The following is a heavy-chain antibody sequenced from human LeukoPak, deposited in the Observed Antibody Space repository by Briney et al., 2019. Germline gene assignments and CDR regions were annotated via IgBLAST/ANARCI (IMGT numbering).Heavy chain of an antibody. CDR3: ASAGGTTGTTHYYYMDV. CDR1: GFTFDDYG. D-gene: IGHD1-1*01. CDR2: IDWQGGST. J-gene: IGHJ6*03. V-gene: IGHV3-20*04. Sequence: GGSLRLSCAASGFTFDDYGMTWVRQAPGKGLEWVCGIDWQGGSTGFADSVKGRFTISRDNGKNSLYLQKKSLRAEDTALYYCASAGGTTGTTHYYYMDVWGKGTTVTVSS.